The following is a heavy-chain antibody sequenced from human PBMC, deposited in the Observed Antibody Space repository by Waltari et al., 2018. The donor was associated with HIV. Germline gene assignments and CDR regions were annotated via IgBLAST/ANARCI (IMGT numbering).Heavy chain of an antibody. Sequence: QVQLVQSGSELKKPGASVQVSCKASGYTFTTYAMHWVRQAPGQGIERRAWINTNTGNPTYAQGFTGRFVFSLDTSVSTAYLQISSLKAEDTAVYYCASTLAASGKGAFDIWGQGTMVTVSS. CDR2: INTNTGNP. V-gene: IGHV7-4-1*02. CDR1: GYTFTTYA. J-gene: IGHJ3*02. CDR3: ASTLAASGKGAFDI. D-gene: IGHD3-10*01.